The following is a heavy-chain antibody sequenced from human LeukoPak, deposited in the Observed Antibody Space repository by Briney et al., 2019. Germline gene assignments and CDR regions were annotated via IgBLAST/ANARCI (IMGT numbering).Heavy chain of an antibody. Sequence: GGSLRLSCAASGFTFSSYGMHWVRQAPGKGLEWVAFIRYDGSNKYYADSVKGRFTISRDNSKNTLYLQMNSLRAEDTAVYYCARARGSLSSGWYRGFDYWGQGTLVTVSS. CDR1: GFTFSSYG. CDR3: ARARGSLSSGWYRGFDY. D-gene: IGHD6-19*01. CDR2: IRYDGSNK. V-gene: IGHV3-30*02. J-gene: IGHJ4*02.